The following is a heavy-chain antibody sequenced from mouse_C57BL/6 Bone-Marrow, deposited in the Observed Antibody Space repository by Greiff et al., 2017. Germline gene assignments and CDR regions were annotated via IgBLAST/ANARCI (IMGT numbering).Heavy chain of an antibody. D-gene: IGHD1-1*01. Sequence: EVQVVESGGGLVQPKGSLKLSCAASGFSFNTYSMNWVRQAPGQGLEWVARISSKSNNYATYHAVSVKDRLTIYRDDSESMLYLQMSNLKSDDTAMYYCVSRFYYGSLAYWGQGTTLTVSS. CDR2: ISSKSNNYAT. V-gene: IGHV10-1*01. CDR1: GFSFNTYS. CDR3: VSRFYYGSLAY. J-gene: IGHJ2*01.